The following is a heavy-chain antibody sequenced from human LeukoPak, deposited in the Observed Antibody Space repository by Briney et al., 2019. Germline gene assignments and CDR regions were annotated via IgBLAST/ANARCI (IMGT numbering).Heavy chain of an antibody. V-gene: IGHV1-2*02. D-gene: IGHD4/OR15-4a*01. Sequence: ASVKVSCKASGYTFTGFYVHWVRQAPGQGLEWMGWINPNSGGTTYAQNFQGRVTMTSDTSISTAYLELSRLTSDDTAVYYCARDDYSGTYRPFDYWGQGTLVTVSS. CDR2: INPNSGGT. J-gene: IGHJ4*02. CDR3: ARDDYSGTYRPFDY. CDR1: GYTFTGFY.